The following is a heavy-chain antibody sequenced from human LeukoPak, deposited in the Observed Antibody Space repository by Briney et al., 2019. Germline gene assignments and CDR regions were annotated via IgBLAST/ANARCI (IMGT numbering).Heavy chain of an antibody. V-gene: IGHV5-51*01. CDR3: ARLEQRDFDY. D-gene: IGHD5-24*01. Sequence: GESLKISCKGSGYSFTTYWIGWVRQMPGKGLEWMGIIHPGDSDTRYSPSFQGQVTISADKSISTAYLQWSGLKASDTAMYYCARLEQRDFDYWGQGTLVTVSS. J-gene: IGHJ4*02. CDR1: GYSFTTYW. CDR2: IHPGDSDT.